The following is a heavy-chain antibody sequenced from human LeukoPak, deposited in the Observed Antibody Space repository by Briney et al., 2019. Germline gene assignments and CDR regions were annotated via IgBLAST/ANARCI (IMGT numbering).Heavy chain of an antibody. Sequence: SVKVSCKASGGTFSSYAISWVRQAPGQGLEWMGRIIPILGIANYAQKFQGRVTITADKSTSTAYMELSSLRSEDTAVYYCARDQVRGVIGYYFDYWGQGTLVTVSS. D-gene: IGHD3-10*01. J-gene: IGHJ4*02. CDR3: ARDQVRGVIGYYFDY. V-gene: IGHV1-69*04. CDR2: IIPILGIA. CDR1: GGTFSSYA.